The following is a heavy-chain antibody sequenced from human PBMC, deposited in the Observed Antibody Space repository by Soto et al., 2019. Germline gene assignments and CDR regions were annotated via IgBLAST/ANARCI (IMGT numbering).Heavy chain of an antibody. V-gene: IGHV1-3*05. CDR1: GYTFTSYA. CDR2: INAGNGNT. D-gene: IGHD2-8*01. CDR3: ARGLEYCTNGVCRRYYYYGMDV. J-gene: IGHJ6*02. Sequence: QVQLVQSGAEEKKPGASVKVSCKASGYTFTSYAMHWVRQAPGQRLEWMGWINAGNGNTKYSQKFQGRVTITRDTSAGTANMGRSSLRSEDTAVYYCARGLEYCTNGVCRRYYYYGMDVWGQGTTVTVSS.